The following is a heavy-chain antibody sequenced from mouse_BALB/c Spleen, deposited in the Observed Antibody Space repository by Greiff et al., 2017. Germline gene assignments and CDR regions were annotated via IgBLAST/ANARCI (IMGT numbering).Heavy chain of an antibody. Sequence: QVQLQQSGPELVRPGVSVKISCKGSGYTFTDYAMHWVKQSHAKSLEWIGVISTYYGNTNYNQKFKGKATMTVDKSSSTAYMELARLTSEDSAIYYCARSTPYYGSSYGWFAYWGQGTLVTVSA. D-gene: IGHD1-1*01. CDR1: GYTFTDYA. CDR2: ISTYYGNT. CDR3: ARSTPYYGSSYGWFAY. V-gene: IGHV1-67*01. J-gene: IGHJ3*01.